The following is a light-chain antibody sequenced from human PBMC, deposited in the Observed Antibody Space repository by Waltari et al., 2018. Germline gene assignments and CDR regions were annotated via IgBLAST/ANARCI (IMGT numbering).Light chain of an antibody. CDR1: QSVSSGY. CDR2: GAS. V-gene: IGKV3-20*01. Sequence: VLTQSPGTLSLSPGERATLSCRASQSVSSGYIAWYQQRLGQAPRLLIYGASTRATGIPDRFTGSGSGTDFTLTISRLEPEDFAVYYCQQVDNYPIFTFGPGTKVDIK. CDR3: QQVDNYPIFT. J-gene: IGKJ3*01.